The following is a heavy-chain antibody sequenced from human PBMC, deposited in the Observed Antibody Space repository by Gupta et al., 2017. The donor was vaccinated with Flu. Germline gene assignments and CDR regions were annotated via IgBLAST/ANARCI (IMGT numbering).Heavy chain of an antibody. V-gene: IGHV3-74*01. CDR1: GFTFSSYW. CDR3: ATDIAEIYYFDY. D-gene: IGHD6-13*01. CDR2: INSDGSST. Sequence: EVQLVESGGGLVQPGGSLRLSCAASGFTFSSYWMHWVRQAPGKGLVWVSRINSDGSSTSYADSVKGRFTISRDNAKNTLYLQMNSLRAGDTAVYYCATDIAEIYYFDYWGQGTLVTVSS. J-gene: IGHJ4*02.